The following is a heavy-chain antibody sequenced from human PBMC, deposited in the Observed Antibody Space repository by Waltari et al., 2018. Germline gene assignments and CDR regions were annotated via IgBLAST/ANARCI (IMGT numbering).Heavy chain of an antibody. CDR1: GCSISSSSYY. V-gene: IGHV4-39*07. D-gene: IGHD2-2*01. Sequence: QLQLQESGPGLVKPSETLSLTCTVSGCSISSSSYYWGWIRQPPGKGLEWIGSIYYSGSTYYNPSLKSRVTISVDTSKNQFSLKLSSVTAADTAVYYCTRGGTNFIAFDYWGQGTLVTVSS. J-gene: IGHJ4*02. CDR3: TRGGTNFIAFDY. CDR2: IYYSGST.